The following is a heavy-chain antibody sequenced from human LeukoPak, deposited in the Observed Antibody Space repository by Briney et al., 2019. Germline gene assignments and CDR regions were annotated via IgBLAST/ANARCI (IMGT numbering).Heavy chain of an antibody. D-gene: IGHD3-10*01. CDR3: ATEAWFDPDSSSNFDY. V-gene: IGHV3-30*03. CDR2: VSSDGSID. CDR1: GFTFSNYG. Sequence: GGSLRLSCAASGFTFSNYGMHWVRQAPGKGLEWVAVVSSDGSIDYYADSLRGRFTVSRDNSKNTMFLQFNTLRQEDTAVYYCATEAWFDPDSSSNFDYWGQGTLVTVSS. J-gene: IGHJ4*02.